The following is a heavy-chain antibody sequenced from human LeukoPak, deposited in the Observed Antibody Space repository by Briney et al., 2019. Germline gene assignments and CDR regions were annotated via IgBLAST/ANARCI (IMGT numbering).Heavy chain of an antibody. Sequence: ASVRVSCKASGYTFTGYYLHWVGQAPGQGLEWRGWINPNSGGTNYAQKFQGRVTMTRDTSISTAYMELSRLRSDDTAVYYCARAMVRGVVLFDYWGQGTLVTVSS. J-gene: IGHJ4*02. CDR3: ARAMVRGVVLFDY. D-gene: IGHD3-10*01. V-gene: IGHV1-2*02. CDR2: INPNSGGT. CDR1: GYTFTGYY.